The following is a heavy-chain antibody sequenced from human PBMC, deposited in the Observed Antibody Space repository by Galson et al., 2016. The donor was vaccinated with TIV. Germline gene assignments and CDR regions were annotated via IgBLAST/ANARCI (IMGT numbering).Heavy chain of an antibody. D-gene: IGHD1-26*01. V-gene: IGHV3-11*04. CDR2: ISSSGSTR. CDR3: ARDWGGGVLGATGAFDI. Sequence: SLRLSCAASGFIFSDYYMSWIRQAPGKGLEWVSYISSSGSTRYYGDSVKGRFTISRDNAKKSLYLQMNSVRAEDTAVYYCARDWGGGVLGATGAFDIWGQGTTVTVSS. CDR1: GFIFSDYY. J-gene: IGHJ3*02.